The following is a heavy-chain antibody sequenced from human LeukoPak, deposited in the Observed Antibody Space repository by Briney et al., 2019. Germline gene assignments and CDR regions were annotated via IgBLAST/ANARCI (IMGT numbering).Heavy chain of an antibody. CDR1: GYTFTSYA. V-gene: IGHV1-2*06. J-gene: IGHJ3*02. Sequence: ASVKVSCKASGYTFTSYAMNWVRQAPGQGLEWMGRINPNSGGTNYAQKFQGRVTMTRDTSISTAYMELSRLRSDDTAVYYCARWDGDYGAFDIWGQGTLVTVSS. CDR2: INPNSGGT. D-gene: IGHD4-17*01. CDR3: ARWDGDYGAFDI.